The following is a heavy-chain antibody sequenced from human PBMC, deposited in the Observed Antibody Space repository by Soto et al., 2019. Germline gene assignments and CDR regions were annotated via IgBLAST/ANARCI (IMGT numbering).Heavy chain of an antibody. V-gene: IGHV3-74*01. D-gene: IGHD6-13*01. CDR2: INHDGSKT. CDR3: VRGPWGFSGTWYDY. Sequence: GGSPRVSCAASQFSFSSYWMHWVRQVPGKGPAWVSRINHDGSKTEYADSVKGRFTISRDNTNNTLYLQMNSLRVEDTAMYYCVRGPWGFSGTWYDYWGQGTLVTVSS. CDR1: QFSFSSYW. J-gene: IGHJ4*02.